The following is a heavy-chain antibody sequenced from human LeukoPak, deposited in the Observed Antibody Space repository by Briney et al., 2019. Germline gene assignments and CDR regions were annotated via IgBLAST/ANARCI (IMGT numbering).Heavy chain of an antibody. CDR3: ARALDGYRYAFDF. D-gene: IGHD5-24*01. V-gene: IGHV4-59*01. CDR1: GDSISSYY. J-gene: IGHJ3*01. Sequence: SEPLSLICTVSGDSISSYYWSWIRQPPRKGLEWIGYIYYSGSTNYNPSLKSRVTISVDTSKNQFSLKLSSVTAADTAVYYCARALDGYRYAFDFWGQGTMVTVSS. CDR2: IYYSGST.